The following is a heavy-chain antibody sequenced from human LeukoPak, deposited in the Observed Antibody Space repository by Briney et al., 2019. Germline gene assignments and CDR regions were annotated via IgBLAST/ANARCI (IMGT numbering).Heavy chain of an antibody. J-gene: IGHJ3*02. CDR2: IKQDGSEK. Sequence: SGGSLRLSCAASGFTFSSYAMSWVRQAPGKGLEWVANIKQDGSEKYYVDSVKGRFTISRDNAKNSLYLQMNSLRAEDTAVYYCARVCIPFSHLDAFDIWGQGTMVTVSS. CDR1: GFTFSSYA. D-gene: IGHD3-16*01. V-gene: IGHV3-7*01. CDR3: ARVCIPFSHLDAFDI.